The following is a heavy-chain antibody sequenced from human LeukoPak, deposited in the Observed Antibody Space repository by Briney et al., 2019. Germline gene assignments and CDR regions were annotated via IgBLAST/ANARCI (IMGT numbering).Heavy chain of an antibody. CDR1: GGSISSSNYY. J-gene: IGHJ4*02. Sequence: PSETLSLTCTVSGGSISSSNYYWGWIRQPPGKGLEWIGSIYYSGSIYYNPSLKSRVTISVDTSKNQFSLKLSSVSAADTAVYYCARHGKRLQSTYYFDYWGQGTLVTVSS. V-gene: IGHV4-39*01. CDR2: IYYSGSI. CDR3: ARHGKRLQSTYYFDY. D-gene: IGHD4-11*01.